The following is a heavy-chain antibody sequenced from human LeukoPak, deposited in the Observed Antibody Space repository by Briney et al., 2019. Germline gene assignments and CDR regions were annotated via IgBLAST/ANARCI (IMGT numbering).Heavy chain of an antibody. D-gene: IGHD3-22*01. CDR3: AHYDSSAYHAFDI. V-gene: IGHV3-74*01. CDR2: INSDGSST. J-gene: IGHJ3*02. CDR1: GFTFSSYW. Sequence: GGSLRLSCAASGFTFSSYWMHWVRHAPGKGLVWVSRINSDGSSTSYADSVKGRFTISRDNAKNTLYLQMNSLRAEDTAVYYCAHYDSSAYHAFDIWGQGTMVTVSS.